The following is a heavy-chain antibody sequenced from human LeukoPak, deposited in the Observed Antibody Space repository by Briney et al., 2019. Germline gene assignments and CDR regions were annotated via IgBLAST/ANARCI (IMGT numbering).Heavy chain of an antibody. CDR1: GYSFTSYW. D-gene: IGHD6-19*01. J-gene: IGHJ4*02. CDR3: ASKMVAGNLGLSTPFDY. V-gene: IGHV5-51*01. CDR2: IYPGDSDT. Sequence: GESLKISCKGSGYSFTSYWIGWVRQMPGKGLEWMGIIYPGDSDTRYSPSFQGQVTISADKSISTAYLQWSSLKASGTAMYYCASKMVAGNLGLSTPFDYWGQGTLVTVSS.